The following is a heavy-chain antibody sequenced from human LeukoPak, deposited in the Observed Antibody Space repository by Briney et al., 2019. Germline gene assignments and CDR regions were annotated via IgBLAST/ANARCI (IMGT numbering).Heavy chain of an antibody. D-gene: IGHD3-16*01. V-gene: IGHV3-21*01. CDR2: ISSSSSYI. Sequence: PGGSLRLSCAASGFTFSSYSMNWVRQAPGKGLEWVSSISSSSSYIYYADSVKGRFTTSRDNPKNTLDLQMNSLRAEDTAVYYCAKDDYGFDYWGQGALVTVSS. CDR1: GFTFSSYS. J-gene: IGHJ4*02. CDR3: AKDDYGFDY.